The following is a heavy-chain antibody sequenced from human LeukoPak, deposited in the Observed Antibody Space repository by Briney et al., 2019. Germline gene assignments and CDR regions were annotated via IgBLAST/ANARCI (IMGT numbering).Heavy chain of an antibody. D-gene: IGHD2-2*01. Sequence: GGCLRLSCAASGFTFSSYSMNWVRQAPRKGREWVSSISSSSSYIYYADSVKGRFTISRDNAKSSLYLQMDSLRAEDTAVYYCARDGQQGNYFDYWGQGTLVTVSS. CDR2: ISSSSSYI. J-gene: IGHJ4*02. V-gene: IGHV3-21*01. CDR1: GFTFSSYS. CDR3: ARDGQQGNYFDY.